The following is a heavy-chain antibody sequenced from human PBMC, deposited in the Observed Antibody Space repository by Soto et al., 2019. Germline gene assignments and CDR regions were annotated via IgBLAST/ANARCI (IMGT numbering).Heavy chain of an antibody. Sequence: ASVKVSCKASGYTFTSYGIHWVRQAPGQRLEWMGWINAANGDTKYSPKFQGRVTITRDTSASTAYMELSSLRSEDTAVYYCVRRHVSATGIDWFDPLGQGTLVTVSS. CDR2: INAANGDT. J-gene: IGHJ5*02. CDR3: VRRHVSATGIDWFDP. V-gene: IGHV1-3*01. CDR1: GYTFTSYG. D-gene: IGHD6-13*01.